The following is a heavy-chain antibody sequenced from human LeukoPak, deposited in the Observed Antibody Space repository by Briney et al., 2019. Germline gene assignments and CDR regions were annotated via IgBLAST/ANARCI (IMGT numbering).Heavy chain of an antibody. CDR1: EFTFSNFA. V-gene: IGHV3-23*01. D-gene: IGHD3-22*01. J-gene: IGHJ4*02. CDR2: ISGGGSAT. Sequence: PGGSLRLSCAASEFTFSNFAMNWVRQAPGKGLEWVSAISGGGSATFYAASVKGRFTISRDNSKNTVFLQMNSLRAEDTAVYYCAKNSDISVYYSEGFDYWGQGTLATVSS. CDR3: AKNSDISVYYSEGFDY.